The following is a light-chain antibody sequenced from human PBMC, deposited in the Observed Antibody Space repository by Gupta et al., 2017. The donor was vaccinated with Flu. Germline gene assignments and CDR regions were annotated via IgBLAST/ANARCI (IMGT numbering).Light chain of an antibody. J-gene: IGKJ4*01. Sequence: EVVMPQPPAPLSVSPGERATFSCRASPSISSNLAWYQQKPGQAPRLLIYGGSPRATGTPARFSGSGSGTEFTLTSSGLQSEDFAVYYCQQYNNWLFGGGTKVEIK. CDR1: PSISSN. CDR2: GGS. CDR3: QQYNNWL. V-gene: IGKV3-15*01.